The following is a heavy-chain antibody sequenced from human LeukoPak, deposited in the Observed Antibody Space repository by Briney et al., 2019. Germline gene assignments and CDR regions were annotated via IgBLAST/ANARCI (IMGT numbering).Heavy chain of an antibody. V-gene: IGHV6-1*01. CDR3: ARGGRGCTVSWFDA. Sequence: SQSLSVTSAMSVDSVLTNSASCNSTRQSPSGCIEFLRSTSYRSKWYGDSALSVKSRVIISQDTSKNQVSLQLNSVAPDDTAVYYCARGGRGCTVSWFDAWGQGILVTVSS. D-gene: IGHD6-19*01. CDR1: VDSVLTNSAS. J-gene: IGHJ5*02. CDR2: TSYRSKWYG.